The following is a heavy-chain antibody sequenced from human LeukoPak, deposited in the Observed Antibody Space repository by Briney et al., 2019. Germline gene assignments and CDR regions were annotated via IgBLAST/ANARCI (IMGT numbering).Heavy chain of an antibody. Sequence: PGGSLRLSCAASGFTFSSYWMSWVRQAPGKGLEWVANIKQDGSEKYYVDSVKGRFTISRDNAKNSLYLQMNSLRAEDTAVYYCAIPNSGSYRLEYFQRWGQGTLVTVSS. CDR2: IKQDGSEK. V-gene: IGHV3-7*01. CDR1: GFTFSSYW. J-gene: IGHJ1*01. CDR3: AIPNSGSYRLEYFQR. D-gene: IGHD1-26*01.